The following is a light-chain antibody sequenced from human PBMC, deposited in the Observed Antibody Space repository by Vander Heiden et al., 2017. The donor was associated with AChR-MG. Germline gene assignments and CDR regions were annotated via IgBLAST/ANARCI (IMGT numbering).Light chain of an antibody. CDR2: GAS. V-gene: IGKV3-20*01. CDR1: HGVINNF. CDR3: QHYGVSPRT. Sequence: EIVLTQSPSTLSLSPGERATLSCRASHGVINNFLAWYQQRPGQPPRVLINGASNRATGIPDRFSGSGSGTDFTLTISSLEPEDFAVYYCQHYGVSPRTFGQGTKVEIK. J-gene: IGKJ1*01.